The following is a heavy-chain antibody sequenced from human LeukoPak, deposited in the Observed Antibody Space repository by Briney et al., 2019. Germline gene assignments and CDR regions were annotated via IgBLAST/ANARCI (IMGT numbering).Heavy chain of an antibody. CDR3: ARAQVGTPTDC. D-gene: IGHD1-26*01. Sequence: GGSLRLSCAASGFTLSSYTMYWVRQAPGRGLVWVARFTSDGNSMTYADFVKGRFTVSRDISKNTLYLQMNSLRAEDTAVYYCARAQVGTPTDCWGQGTLVTVSS. V-gene: IGHV3-74*01. J-gene: IGHJ4*02. CDR2: FTSDGNSM. CDR1: GFTLSSYT.